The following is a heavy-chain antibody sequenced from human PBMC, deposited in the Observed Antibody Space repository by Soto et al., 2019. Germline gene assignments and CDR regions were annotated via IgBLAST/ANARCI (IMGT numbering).Heavy chain of an antibody. Sequence: SETLSLTCAVYGGSFSGYYWSWIRQPPGKGLEWIGEINHSGSTNYNPSLKSRVTISVDTSKNQFSLKLSSVTAADTAVYYCARLPGIAVAGTVWGQGTLVTVSS. CDR1: GGSFSGYY. J-gene: IGHJ4*02. V-gene: IGHV4-34*01. CDR2: INHSGST. CDR3: ARLPGIAVAGTV. D-gene: IGHD6-19*01.